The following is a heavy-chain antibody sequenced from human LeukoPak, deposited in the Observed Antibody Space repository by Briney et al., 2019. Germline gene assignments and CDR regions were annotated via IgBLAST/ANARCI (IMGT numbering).Heavy chain of an antibody. V-gene: IGHV3-30*04. CDR3: AREGRTYYAAFDI. D-gene: IGHD3-10*01. CDR1: GFTFSSYA. J-gene: IGHJ3*02. CDR2: ISYDGSNK. Sequence: PGRSLRLSCAASGFTFSSYAMHWVRQAPGKGLEWVAVISYDGSNKYYADSVKGRFTISRDNSKNTLYLQMNSLRAGDTAVYYCAREGRTYYAAFDIWGQGTMVTVSS.